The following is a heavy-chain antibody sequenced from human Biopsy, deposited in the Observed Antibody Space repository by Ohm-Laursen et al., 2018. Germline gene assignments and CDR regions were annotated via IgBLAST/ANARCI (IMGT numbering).Heavy chain of an antibody. CDR1: GDSINSSY. CDR2: ISNSGNT. V-gene: IGHV4-59*08. J-gene: IGHJ4*02. D-gene: IGHD2-15*01. CDR3: ARRGSGGRSFDY. Sequence: GTLSLTCTISGDSINSSYWSWIRQAPGKGLEWIGFISNSGNTNYNPSLKSRVTISADTSKNQFSLKLGSVTVADTAVFYCARRGSGGRSFDYWGQGSLVTVSS.